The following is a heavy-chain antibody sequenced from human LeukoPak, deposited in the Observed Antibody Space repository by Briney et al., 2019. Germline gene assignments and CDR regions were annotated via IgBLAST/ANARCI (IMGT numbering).Heavy chain of an antibody. V-gene: IGHV1-2*02. Sequence: ASVKVSCKASGYTFTAYYMHWVRQAPGQGLEWMGWINPNSGDTNYAQNFEGRVTMTRDTSISTAYMELSRLRSDDTDMYYCARGSGYYSFDCWGQGTLVTLSS. CDR1: GYTFTAYY. J-gene: IGHJ4*02. CDR2: INPNSGDT. D-gene: IGHD3-3*01. CDR3: ARGSGYYSFDC.